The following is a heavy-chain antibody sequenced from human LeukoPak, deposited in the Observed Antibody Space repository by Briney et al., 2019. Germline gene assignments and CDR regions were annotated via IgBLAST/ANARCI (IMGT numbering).Heavy chain of an antibody. D-gene: IGHD3-10*01. CDR1: GGSFSGYY. CDR2: INHSGST. V-gene: IGHV4-34*01. CDR3: ARDPLWFGELLRYFDY. J-gene: IGHJ4*02. Sequence: SETLSLTCAVYGGSFSGYYWSWIRQPPGKGLEWIGEINHSGSTNYNPSLKSRVTISVDTSKNQFSLKLSSVTAADTAVYYCARDPLWFGELLRYFDYWGQGTLVTVSS.